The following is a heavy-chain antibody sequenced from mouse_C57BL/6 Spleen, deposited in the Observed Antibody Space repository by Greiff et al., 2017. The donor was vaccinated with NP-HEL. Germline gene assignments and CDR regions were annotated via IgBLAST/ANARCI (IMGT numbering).Heavy chain of an antibody. D-gene: IGHD1-1*01. J-gene: IGHJ2*01. Sequence: VQLQQPGAELVKPGASVKLSCKASGYTFTSYWMHWVKQRPGQGLEWIGMIHPISGSTNYNEKFKSKATLTVDKSSSPAYMHLSSLTSEDSAVYYCARRVSYGSSRFDYWGQGTTLTVSS. CDR1: GYTFTSYW. CDR2: IHPISGST. V-gene: IGHV1-64*01. CDR3: ARRVSYGSSRFDY.